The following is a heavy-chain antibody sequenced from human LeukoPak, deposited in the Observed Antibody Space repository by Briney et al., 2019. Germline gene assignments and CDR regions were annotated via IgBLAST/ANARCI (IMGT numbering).Heavy chain of an antibody. CDR1: GGSISSGGYY. CDR2: IYYSGST. V-gene: IGHV4-31*03. D-gene: IGHD6-13*01. CDR3: ARSVSFIAAAGNWFDP. J-gene: IGHJ5*02. Sequence: SQTLSLTCTVSGGSISSGGYYWSWIRPHPGKGLEWIGYIYYSGSTYYNPSLKSRVTISVDTSKNQFSLKLSSVTAADTAVYYCARSVSFIAAAGNWFDPWGQGTLVTVSS.